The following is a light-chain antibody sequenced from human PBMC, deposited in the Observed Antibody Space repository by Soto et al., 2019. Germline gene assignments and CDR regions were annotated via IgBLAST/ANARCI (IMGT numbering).Light chain of an antibody. J-gene: IGLJ2*01. CDR1: SSDVGTYNL. Sequence: QSALTQPASVSGSPGQSITISCTGTSSDVGTYNLVSWYQQHPGKAPKLMISEGSKWPSGVSNRFSGSKSGNTASLTISGLQAEDEADYYCCSYAGSSTYVVFGGGTKLTVL. CDR2: EGS. V-gene: IGLV2-23*01. CDR3: CSYAGSSTYVV.